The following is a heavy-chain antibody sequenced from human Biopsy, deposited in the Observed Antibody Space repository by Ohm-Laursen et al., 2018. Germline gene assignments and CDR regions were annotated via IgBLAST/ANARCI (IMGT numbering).Heavy chain of an antibody. CDR2: VFHSGIT. CDR3: ARHPTGFWFDP. Sequence: SDTLSLTCTVSGGSVSSNVHYWAWIRQPPGKGLEGIGTVFHSGITFYNPSLKSRVTISIDTSKNQFSLNLSSVTAADTAVYYCARHPTGFWFDPWGQGTLVTVSS. CDR1: GGSVSSNVHY. J-gene: IGHJ5*02. V-gene: IGHV4-39*01.